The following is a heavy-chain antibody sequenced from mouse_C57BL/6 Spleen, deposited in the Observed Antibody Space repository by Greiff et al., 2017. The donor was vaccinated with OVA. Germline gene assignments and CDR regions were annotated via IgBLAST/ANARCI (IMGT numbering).Heavy chain of an antibody. CDR3: ARLRDSSCYAMDY. CDR2: INPSNGGT. CDR1: GYTFTSYW. V-gene: IGHV1-53*01. D-gene: IGHD3-2*02. Sequence: QVQLQQPGTELVKPGASVKLSCKASGYTFTSYWMHWVKQRPGQGLEWIGNINPSNGGTNYTEKFKSKATLTVDKSSSTAYMQLSSLTAEDSAVYYCARLRDSSCYAMDYWGQGTSVTVSS. J-gene: IGHJ4*01.